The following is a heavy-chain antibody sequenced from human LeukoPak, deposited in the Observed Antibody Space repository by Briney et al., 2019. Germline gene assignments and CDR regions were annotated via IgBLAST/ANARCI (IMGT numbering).Heavy chain of an antibody. V-gene: IGHV4-4*02. CDR3: ARGGSGMATMFDFDY. D-gene: IGHD5-24*01. J-gene: IGHJ4*02. Sequence: SGTLSLTCAVSGGSISSSNWWSWVRPPPGKGLEWIGEIYHSGSTNYNPSLKSRVTISVDKSKNQFSLKLSSVTAADTAVYYCARGGSGMATMFDFDYWGQGTLVTVSS. CDR1: GGSISSSNW. CDR2: IYHSGST.